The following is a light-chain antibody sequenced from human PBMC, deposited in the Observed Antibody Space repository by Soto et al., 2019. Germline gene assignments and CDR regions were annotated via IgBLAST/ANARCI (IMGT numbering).Light chain of an antibody. J-gene: IGKJ5*01. CDR1: QSVSSY. CDR3: QHRYNWLIA. Sequence: DIVLTQSPATLSLSPGQTATLSFRASQSVSSYLAWYQQKPGQAPRLFIYDASNRATGIPARFSGSGSGTDFTLTISSLEPEDFAVYYCQHRYNWLIAFGQGTRLEIK. V-gene: IGKV3-11*01. CDR2: DAS.